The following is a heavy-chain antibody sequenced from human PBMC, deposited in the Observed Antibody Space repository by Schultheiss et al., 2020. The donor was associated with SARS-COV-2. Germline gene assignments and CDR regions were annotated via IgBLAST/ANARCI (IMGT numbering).Heavy chain of an antibody. CDR1: GFSLSTHA. CDR2: ISDTGGST. V-gene: IGHV3-23*01. CDR3: ARELSLVVTPPDYYYYYGMDV. Sequence: GGSLRLSCATSGFSLSTHAMSWVRQAPGKGLEWVSSISDTGGSTYYADSVKGRFTISRDNSKNTLYLQMNSLRGEDTAVYYCARELSLVVTPPDYYYYYGMDVWGQGTTVTVSS. D-gene: IGHD3-22*01. J-gene: IGHJ6*02.